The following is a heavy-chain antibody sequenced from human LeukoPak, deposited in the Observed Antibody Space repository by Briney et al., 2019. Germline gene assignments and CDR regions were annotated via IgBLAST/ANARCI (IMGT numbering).Heavy chain of an antibody. V-gene: IGHV4-59*08. D-gene: IGHD4-23*01. CDR2: IYYSGST. CDR1: GGSFSGYY. CDR3: ARHRNTVVTD. J-gene: IGHJ4*02. Sequence: SETLSLTCAVYGGSFSGYYWSWIRQPPGKGLEWIGYIYYSGSTNYNPSLKSRVTISVDTSKNQFSLKLSSVTAADTAVYYCARHRNTVVTDWGQGTLVTVSS.